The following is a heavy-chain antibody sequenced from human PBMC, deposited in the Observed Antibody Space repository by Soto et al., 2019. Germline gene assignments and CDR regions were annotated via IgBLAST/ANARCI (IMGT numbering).Heavy chain of an antibody. J-gene: IGHJ6*02. CDR3: ARDIVVVPAAIRTLSGHGMDV. Sequence: SVKVSCKASGGTFSSYAISWVRQAPGQGLEWMGGIIPIFGTANYAPKFKARVTITEAKSTSTAYMELSSLRSEDTAVYYCARDIVVVPAAIRTLSGHGMDVWGQGTTVTVSS. CDR1: GGTFSSYA. V-gene: IGHV1-69*06. D-gene: IGHD2-2*02. CDR2: IIPIFGTA.